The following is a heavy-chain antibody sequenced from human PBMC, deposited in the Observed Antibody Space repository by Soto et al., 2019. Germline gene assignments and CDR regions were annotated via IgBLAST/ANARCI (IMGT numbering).Heavy chain of an antibody. CDR1: GGTFSSYA. Sequence: GASVKVSCKASGGTFSSYAISWVRQAPGQGLEWMEGIITIFGTANYAQKFQGRVTITADESTSTAYMELSSLRSEDTAVYYCARDQWGGGYGPSSQLYYYYGMDVWGQGTTVTVSS. CDR3: ARDQWGGGYGPSSQLYYYYGMDV. V-gene: IGHV1-69*13. CDR2: IITIFGTA. D-gene: IGHD5-12*01. J-gene: IGHJ6*02.